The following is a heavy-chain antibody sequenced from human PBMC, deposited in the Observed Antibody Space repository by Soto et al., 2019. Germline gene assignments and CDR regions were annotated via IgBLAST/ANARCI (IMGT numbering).Heavy chain of an antibody. V-gene: IGHV1-69*01. CDR2: IIPIFGTE. J-gene: IGHJ6*02. D-gene: IGHD2-2*01. CDR1: GGTFSSHS. Sequence: QVQLGQSGAEVKKPGSSVKVSCKVSGGTFSSHSINWVRQAPGQGPEWMGGIIPIFGTENYAQKFQGRVTITADESTSTAYMELSSLTSEDTALYYCSTSVYCSTTRCYYYSGLDVWGQGTTVIVSS. CDR3: STSVYCSTTRCYYYSGLDV.